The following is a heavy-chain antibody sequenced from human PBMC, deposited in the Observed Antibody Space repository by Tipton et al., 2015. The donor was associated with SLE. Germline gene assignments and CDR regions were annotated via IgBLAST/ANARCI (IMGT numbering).Heavy chain of an antibody. CDR2: INHSGST. CDR3: ARAGLLTAYSPYSDY. V-gene: IGHV4-34*01. CDR1: GGSFSAYY. J-gene: IGHJ4*02. Sequence: TLSLTCAVYGGSFSAYYWTLIRQPPGKGLEWPGEINHSGSTTYNPSLKSRVTISVDTSKNQFSLRLSSVTAADTAVYYCARAGLLTAYSPYSDYWGQGSLVTVSS. D-gene: IGHD3-9*01.